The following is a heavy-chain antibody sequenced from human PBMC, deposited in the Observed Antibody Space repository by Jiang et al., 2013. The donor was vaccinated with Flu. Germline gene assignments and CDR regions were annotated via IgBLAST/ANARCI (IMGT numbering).Heavy chain of an antibody. V-gene: IGHV4-39*07. CDR3: ARQPAYCGGDCYSVYYFDY. Sequence: GSGLVKPSETLSLTCTVSGGSISSSSYYWGWIRQPPGKGLEWIGSIYYSGSTYYNPSLKSRVTISVDTSKNQFSLKLSSVTAADTAVYYCARQPAYCGGDCYSVYYFDYWGQGTLVTVSS. CDR1: GGSISSSSYY. D-gene: IGHD2-21*01. J-gene: IGHJ4*02. CDR2: IYYSGST.